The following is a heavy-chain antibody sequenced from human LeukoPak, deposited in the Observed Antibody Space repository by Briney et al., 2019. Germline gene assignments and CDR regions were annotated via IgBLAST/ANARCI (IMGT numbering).Heavy chain of an antibody. CDR1: GFTFSSYA. Sequence: PGGSLRLSCAASGFTFSSYAMSWVRQAPGKGLEWVSAISGSGGSTYYADSVKGRFTISRDNSKNTLYLQMNSLRVEDTAVYYCAKDVVVASANYFDYWGQGNLVTVSS. V-gene: IGHV3-23*01. CDR3: AKDVVVASANYFDY. J-gene: IGHJ4*02. CDR2: ISGSGGST. D-gene: IGHD2-15*01.